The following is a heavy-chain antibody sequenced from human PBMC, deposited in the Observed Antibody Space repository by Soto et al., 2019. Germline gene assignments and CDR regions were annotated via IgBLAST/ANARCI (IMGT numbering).Heavy chain of an antibody. CDR2: INYSGSNI. V-gene: IGHV3-48*03. Sequence: GGSLRLSCAGSGFTFRNSERFWVRQAPGKGLECVSKINYSGSNIYYSKSVKGRFTISRDNAKNSLYLQMNSLTDEDTAIYFCASEALCGADCYFFEYWGPGTLVTVSS. CDR1: GFTFRNSE. J-gene: IGHJ4*02. CDR3: ASEALCGADCYFFEY. D-gene: IGHD2-21*02.